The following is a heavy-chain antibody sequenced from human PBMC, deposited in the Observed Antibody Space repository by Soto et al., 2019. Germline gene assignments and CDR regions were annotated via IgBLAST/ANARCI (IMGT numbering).Heavy chain of an antibody. V-gene: IGHV4-4*02. CDR3: ARERVYEGPGLDY. D-gene: IGHD2-8*01. Sequence: PSETLSLTCAVSGGSISSSNWWSWVRQPPGKGLEWIGEIYHSGSTNYNPSLKSRVTISVDKSKNQFSLKLSSVTAADTAVYYCARERVYEGPGLDYWGQGTLVTVSS. J-gene: IGHJ4*01. CDR2: IYHSGST. CDR1: GGSISSSNW.